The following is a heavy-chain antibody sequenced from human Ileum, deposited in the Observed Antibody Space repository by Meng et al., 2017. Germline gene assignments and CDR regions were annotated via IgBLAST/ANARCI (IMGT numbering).Heavy chain of an antibody. Sequence: QLQLQSAGSVLVKPSQTLSLTFAVSGGSVSSNIAAWNWIRQSPLRGLEWLGRTYYRSKWYSEYAVSVKSRISITPDTSKNQFSLQMNSVTPEDTAVYYCASGSGSLDYWGPGTLVTVSS. J-gene: IGHJ4*02. CDR3: ASGSGSLDY. D-gene: IGHD3-3*01. CDR2: TYYRSKWYS. CDR1: GGSVSSNIAA. V-gene: IGHV6-1*01.